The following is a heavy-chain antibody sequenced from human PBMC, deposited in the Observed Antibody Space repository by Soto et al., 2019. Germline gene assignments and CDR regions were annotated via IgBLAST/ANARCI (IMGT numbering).Heavy chain of an antibody. J-gene: IGHJ6*02. CDR3: ASLSHVLEPLRVYYYGMDV. CDR1: GFTFSSYA. V-gene: IGHV3-30-3*01. Sequence: PGGSLRLSCAASGFTFSSYAMHWVRQAPGKGLEWVAVISYDGSNKYYADSVKGRFTISRGNSKNTLYLQMNSLRAEDTAVYYCASLSHVLEPLRVYYYGMDVWGQGTTVTVSS. CDR2: ISYDGSNK. D-gene: IGHD3-3*01.